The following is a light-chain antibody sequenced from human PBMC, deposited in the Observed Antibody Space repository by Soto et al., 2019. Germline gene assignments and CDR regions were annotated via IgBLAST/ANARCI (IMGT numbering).Light chain of an antibody. J-gene: IGLJ1*01. CDR1: SSDVGSYNL. V-gene: IGLV2-23*01. CDR3: CSYAGSSTPYV. CDR2: EGS. Sequence: QSLLTQPASVSGSPGQSITISCTGTSSDVGSYNLVSWYQQHPGKAPKLMIYEGSKRPSGVSNRFSGSKSGNTASLTISGLQAEEEADYYCCSYAGSSTPYVFGTGTKVTVL.